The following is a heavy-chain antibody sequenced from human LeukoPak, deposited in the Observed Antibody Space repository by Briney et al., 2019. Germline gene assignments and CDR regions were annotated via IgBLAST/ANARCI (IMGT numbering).Heavy chain of an antibody. CDR1: GFTVSSNY. J-gene: IGHJ4*02. Sequence: GGSLRLSCAASGFTVSSNYMSWVRQAPGKGLEWVSAISGSGGSTYYADSVKGRFTISRDNAKNSLYLQMNSLRAEDTAVYYCARNLYNWNYMVPDYWGQGTLVTVSS. CDR2: ISGSGGST. D-gene: IGHD1-7*01. V-gene: IGHV3-53*01. CDR3: ARNLYNWNYMVPDY.